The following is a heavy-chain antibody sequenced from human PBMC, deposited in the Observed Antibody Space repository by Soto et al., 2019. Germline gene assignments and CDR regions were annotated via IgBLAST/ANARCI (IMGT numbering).Heavy chain of an antibody. CDR1: GFAFSSYG. Sequence: AQLVESGGGVVQPGRSLRLSCAASGFAFSSYGMHWVRQAPGTGLAWVAVISYDGSLQHYADSVKGRFTISRDNSKNMVLLQMSSLKAEDTAVYYCVSDRGYGHASVPYSWGQGTLVSVSS. V-gene: IGHV3-30*03. CDR3: VSDRGYGHASVPYS. J-gene: IGHJ4*02. CDR2: ISYDGSLQ. D-gene: IGHD5-18*01.